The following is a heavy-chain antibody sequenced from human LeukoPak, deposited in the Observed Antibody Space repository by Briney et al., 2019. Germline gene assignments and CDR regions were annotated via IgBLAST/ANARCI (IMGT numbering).Heavy chain of an antibody. V-gene: IGHV3-33*06. J-gene: IGHJ4*02. CDR3: AKASGLIAVAAY. CDR2: IWYDGSNK. CDR1: GFTFSSYG. D-gene: IGHD6-19*01. Sequence: PGGSLRLSCAASGFTFSSYGMHWVRQAPGKGLEWVAVIWYDGSNKYYADSVKGRFTISRDNSKNTLYLQMNSLRAEDTAVYYCAKASGLIAVAAYWGQGTQVTVSS.